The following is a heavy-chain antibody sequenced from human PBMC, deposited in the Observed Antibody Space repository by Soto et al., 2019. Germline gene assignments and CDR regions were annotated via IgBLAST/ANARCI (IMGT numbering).Heavy chain of an antibody. Sequence: EVQLVESGGGLIQPGGSLRLSCAASGLTVSRKYMSWVRQAPGKGLEWVSGIYSGGSTYYADSVKGRFTTSRDNSKNTLYLQMNSLRDEDTAVYYCARGPSDGDALDIWGQGTMVTVSS. CDR3: ARGPSDGDALDI. CDR2: IYSGGST. V-gene: IGHV3-53*01. D-gene: IGHD3-10*01. J-gene: IGHJ3*02. CDR1: GLTVSRKY.